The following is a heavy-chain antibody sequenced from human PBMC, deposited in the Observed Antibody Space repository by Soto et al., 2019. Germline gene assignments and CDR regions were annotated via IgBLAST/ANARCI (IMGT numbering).Heavy chain of an antibody. CDR3: ARGIRGKYGMDV. Sequence: EVQLVESGGGLVQPGGSLRLSCATSGFTFSDYWIHWVRQAPGKGLVWVSRINGDGSRSDYADSVKGRITIYRDNAENTVYLQMNRLSAEDTAVYFCARGIRGKYGMDVWGHGTTITVSS. CDR1: GFTFSDYW. V-gene: IGHV3-74*01. CDR2: INGDGSRS. D-gene: IGHD3-10*01. J-gene: IGHJ6*02.